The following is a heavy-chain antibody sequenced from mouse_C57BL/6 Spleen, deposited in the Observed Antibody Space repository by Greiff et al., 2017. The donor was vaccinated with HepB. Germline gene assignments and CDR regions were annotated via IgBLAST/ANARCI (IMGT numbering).Heavy chain of an antibody. D-gene: IGHD1-1*01. CDR1: GYTFTEYT. Sequence: VQLQQSGAELVKPGASVKLSCKASGYTFTEYTIHWVKQRSGQGLEWIGWFYPGSGSIKYNEKFKDKATLTADKSSSAVYMELSRLTSEYSAVYFCARHEVDYYGSSYGMDYWGQGTSVTVSS. CDR3: ARHEVDYYGSSYGMDY. V-gene: IGHV1-62-2*01. J-gene: IGHJ4*01. CDR2: FYPGSGSI.